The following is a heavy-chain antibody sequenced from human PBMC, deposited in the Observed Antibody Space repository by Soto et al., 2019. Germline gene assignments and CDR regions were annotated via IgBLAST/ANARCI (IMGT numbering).Heavy chain of an antibody. CDR3: AREVVDGSSLWLDP. V-gene: IGHV1-8*01. CDR2: MNTNVNAT. CDR1: GFVFTSND. J-gene: IGHJ5*02. Sequence: QVQLVQSGAEVKRPGDSVKVSCKASGFVFTSNDINWVRQAPGQGLQWMGWMNTNVNATDSQQEFKGRVVMTWNPSISTAYLEVRNRKSDDTAVYYCAREVVDGSSLWLDPWGQGTLVVVSS. D-gene: IGHD2-15*01.